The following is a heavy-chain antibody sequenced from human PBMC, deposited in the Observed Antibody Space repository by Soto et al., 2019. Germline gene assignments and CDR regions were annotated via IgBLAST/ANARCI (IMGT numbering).Heavy chain of an antibody. D-gene: IGHD4-17*01. Sequence: EVQLVETGGGLIQPGGSLRLSCAASGFTVSSNYMSWVRQAPGKGLEWVSVIYSGGSTYYADSVKGRFTISRDNSKNTLYLQMNSLRAEDTAVYYSARTYGDYDPYFDYWGQGTLVTVSS. CDR2: IYSGGST. V-gene: IGHV3-53*02. CDR1: GFTVSSNY. J-gene: IGHJ4*02. CDR3: ARTYGDYDPYFDY.